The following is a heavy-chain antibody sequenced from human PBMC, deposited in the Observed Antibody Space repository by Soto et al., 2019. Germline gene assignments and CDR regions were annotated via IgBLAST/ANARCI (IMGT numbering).Heavy chain of an antibody. J-gene: IGHJ6*01. Sequence: SMLIFFGSSGLRVTAYGMHWVRQSPGKVLEWVAVVYYYGRNEHYSESVRGRFTISRDNSKNLLYRELNSLRAEDTAIYYCAISWNDDACPGPRDVRGIGTKV. V-gene: IGHV3-33*03. CDR2: VYYYGRNE. CDR3: AISWNDDACPGPRDV. CDR1: GLRVTAYG. D-gene: IGHD1-1*01.